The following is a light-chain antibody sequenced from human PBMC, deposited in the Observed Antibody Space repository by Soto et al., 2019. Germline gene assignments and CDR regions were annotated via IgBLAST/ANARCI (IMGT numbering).Light chain of an antibody. J-gene: IGLJ7*01. CDR3: SSYTNINTRACV. Sequence: QSALTQPASVSGPLGRPFTISCPGTTVNFGSYNRVSWYQQHPGKAPKLIIYEVTDRPSGVSNRFSGSKSGNTASLTISGLQAEDEAEYYCSSYTNINTRACVFGTGTQLTVL. CDR2: EVT. V-gene: IGLV2-14*01. CDR1: TVNFGSYNR.